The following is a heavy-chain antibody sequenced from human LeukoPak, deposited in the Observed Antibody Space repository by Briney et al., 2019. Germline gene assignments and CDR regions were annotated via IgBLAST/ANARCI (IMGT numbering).Heavy chain of an antibody. CDR1: GYTFTSYA. V-gene: IGHV1-3*03. D-gene: IGHD5-18*01. CDR2: INAGNGNT. CDR3: ARSRYSYGYAFDI. J-gene: IGHJ3*02. Sequence: ASVKVSCKASGYTFTSYAMHWVRQAPGQRLEWMGWINAGNGNTKYSQEFQGRVTITRDTSASTAYMELSSLRSEDMAVYYCARSRYSYGYAFDIWGQGTMVTVSS.